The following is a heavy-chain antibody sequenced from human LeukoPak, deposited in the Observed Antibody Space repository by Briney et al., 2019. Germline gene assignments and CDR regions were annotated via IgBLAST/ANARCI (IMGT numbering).Heavy chain of an antibody. CDR1: GYTLTELS. V-gene: IGHV1-24*01. D-gene: IGHD1-1*01. CDR2: FDPEDGET. CDR3: ATVPLPLERPYNWFDP. Sequence: ASVKVSCKVSGYTLTELSMHWVRQAPGKGPEWMGGFDPEDGETIYAQKFQGRVTMTEDTSTDTAYMELSSLRSEDTAVYYCATVPLPLERPYNWFDPWGQGTLVTVSS. J-gene: IGHJ5*02.